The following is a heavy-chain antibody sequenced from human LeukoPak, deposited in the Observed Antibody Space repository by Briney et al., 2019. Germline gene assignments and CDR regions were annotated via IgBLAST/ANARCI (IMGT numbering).Heavy chain of an antibody. CDR3: ASRNTSLNWFDP. D-gene: IGHD2-2*01. Sequence: PSETLSLTCTVSGYSISSGYYWGWIRQPPGKGLEWIGSIYHSGSTYYNPSLKSRVTISVDASKNQFSLKLSSVTAADTAVYYCASRNTSLNWFDPWGQGTLVTVSS. CDR1: GYSISSGYY. V-gene: IGHV4-38-2*02. CDR2: IYHSGST. J-gene: IGHJ5*02.